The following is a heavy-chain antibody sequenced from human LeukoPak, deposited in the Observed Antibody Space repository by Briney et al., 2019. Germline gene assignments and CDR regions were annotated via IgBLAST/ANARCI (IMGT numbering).Heavy chain of an antibody. D-gene: IGHD1-26*01. CDR1: GFSFSSSW. CDR2: INDDETST. J-gene: IGHJ4*02. CDR3: ATTGSGSYYDY. V-gene: IGHV3-74*01. Sequence: PGGSLRLSCAASGFSFSSSWMHWVRQVPGKGLEWVSRINDDETSTTYAESVKGRFTISRDNAKNTLFLRMNSLRAEDTAVYYCATTGSGSYYDYWGQGTLVTVSS.